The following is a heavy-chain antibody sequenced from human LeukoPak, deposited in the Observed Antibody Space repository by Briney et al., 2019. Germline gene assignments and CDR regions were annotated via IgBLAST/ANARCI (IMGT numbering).Heavy chain of an antibody. J-gene: IGHJ5*02. CDR3: ARVLSHIYYGSGSTGVDR. V-gene: IGHV4-31*03. CDR2: IYYSGST. D-gene: IGHD3-10*01. CDR1: GGSISSGGYY. Sequence: SQTLSLTCTVSGGSISSGGYYWSWIRQHPGKGLEWIVYIYYSGSTYYNPSLKSRFTISVNMSKNQFSLKLSSVTAADTAVYYCARVLSHIYYGSGSTGVDRWGQGTLVTVSS.